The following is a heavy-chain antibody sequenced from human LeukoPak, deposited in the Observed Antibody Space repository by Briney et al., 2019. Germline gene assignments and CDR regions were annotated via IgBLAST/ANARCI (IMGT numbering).Heavy chain of an antibody. CDR3: AELGITMIGGV. V-gene: IGHV3-48*03. CDR2: ISSSGSTI. D-gene: IGHD3-10*02. Sequence: PGGSLRLSCAASGFTFRSYDMNWVRQAPGKGLEWVSYISSSGSTIYYADSVKGRFTISRDNAKNSLYLQMSSLRAEDTAVYYCAELGITMIGGVWGKGTTVTISS. CDR1: GFTFRSYD. J-gene: IGHJ6*04.